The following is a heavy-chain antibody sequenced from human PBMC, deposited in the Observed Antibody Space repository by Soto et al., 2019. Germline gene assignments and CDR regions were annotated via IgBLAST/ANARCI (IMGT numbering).Heavy chain of an antibody. CDR2: IRSKTNSYAT. Sequence: PGGSPRLSCAASGFTFGGSAMHWVRQASGKGREWVGHIRSKTNSYATAYAESVKGRFTISRDDSMNTAYLQMNSLKTEDTAVYFCTRQTDAVQWLVVPTDYNFDYWGQGTLVTVSS. J-gene: IGHJ4*02. V-gene: IGHV3-73*01. D-gene: IGHD6-19*01. CDR3: TRQTDAVQWLVVPTDYNFDY. CDR1: GFTFGGSA.